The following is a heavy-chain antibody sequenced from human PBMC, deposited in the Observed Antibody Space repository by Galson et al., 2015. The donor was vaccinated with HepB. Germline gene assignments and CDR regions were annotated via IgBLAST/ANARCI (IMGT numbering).Heavy chain of an antibody. Sequence: SLRLSCAASGFTVSSNYMSWVRQAPGKGLEWVSVIYSGGSTYYADSVKGRFTISRDNSKNTLYLQMNSLRAEDTAVYYCARDPFRGIAAAGNYYYGMDVWGQGTTVTVSS. CDR1: GFTVSSNY. CDR2: IYSGGST. CDR3: ARDPFRGIAAAGNYYYGMDV. V-gene: IGHV3-66*01. D-gene: IGHD6-13*01. J-gene: IGHJ6*02.